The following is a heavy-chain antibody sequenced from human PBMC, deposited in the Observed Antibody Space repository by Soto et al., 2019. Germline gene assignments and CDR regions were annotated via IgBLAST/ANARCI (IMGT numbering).Heavy chain of an antibody. CDR3: LSRLERSQILTDKRTNDAFDI. CDR2: ISGSGGST. Sequence: GGSLRLSCAASGFTFSSYAMSWVRQAPGKGLEWVSAISGSGGSTYYADSVKGRFTISRDNSKNTLYLQMNSLRAEDTAVYYCLSRLERSQILTDKRTNDAFDIWGQGTMVTVSS. V-gene: IGHV3-23*01. J-gene: IGHJ3*02. CDR1: GFTFSSYA. D-gene: IGHD3-9*01.